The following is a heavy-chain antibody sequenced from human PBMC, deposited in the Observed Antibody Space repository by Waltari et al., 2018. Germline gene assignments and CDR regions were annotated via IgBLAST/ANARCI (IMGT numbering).Heavy chain of an antibody. Sequence: QVHLVQSGAEVKKPGASLKVSCKASGYTLTSYAIHWVRQAPGQRLEWLGWINAGNGNTKYSQKFQGRVTSTRDTSASTAYMDLRSLSSEDTAGYYWARDSAGNHYYYGMDVWGQGTTVTVSS. V-gene: IGHV1-3*01. D-gene: IGHD3-10*01. CDR3: ARDSAGNHYYYGMDV. J-gene: IGHJ6*02. CDR2: INAGNGNT. CDR1: GYTLTSYA.